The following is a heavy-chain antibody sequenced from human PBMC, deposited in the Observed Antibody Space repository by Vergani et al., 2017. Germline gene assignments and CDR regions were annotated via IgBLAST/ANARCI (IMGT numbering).Heavy chain of an antibody. D-gene: IGHD3-10*01. CDR3: ARGEPSMVRGVTYFYY. CDR2: NYYSGST. V-gene: IGHV4-59*01. Sequence: QVQLQESGPGLVKPSETLSLTCPVSGGSISSYYWSWIRQPPGKGLEWIGYNYYSGSTNYNPSLKSPVTISVDTSKNQFSLKLSSVTAADTAVYYCARGEPSMVRGVTYFYYWGQGTLVTVSS. CDR1: GGSISSYY. J-gene: IGHJ4*02.